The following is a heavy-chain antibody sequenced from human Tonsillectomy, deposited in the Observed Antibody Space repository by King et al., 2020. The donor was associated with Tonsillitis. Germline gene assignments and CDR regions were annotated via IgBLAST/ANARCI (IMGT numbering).Heavy chain of an antibody. D-gene: IGHD7-27*01. CDR2: INPSGTNT. CDR3: GREFWGAFDI. V-gene: IGHV3-11*06. CDR1: GFTFSDYY. Sequence: VQLVESGGGLVKPGGSLRLSCASSGFTFSDYYMSWIRQAPGKGLEWISFINPSGTNTNYVDSVRGRFTISRDNAKNSMFLQMNSLSAEDTGVYYCGREFWGAFDIWGQGTMVTVSS. J-gene: IGHJ3*02.